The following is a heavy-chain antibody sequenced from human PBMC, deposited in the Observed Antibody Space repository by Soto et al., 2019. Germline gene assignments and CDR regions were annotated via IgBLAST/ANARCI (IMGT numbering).Heavy chain of an antibody. J-gene: IGHJ6*02. CDR1: GFTFSSYG. CDR3: ASFEYYYDSSGYPPVGYYYGMDV. Sequence: GGSLRLSCAASGFTFSSYGMHWVRQAPGKGLEWVAVISYDGSNKYYADSVKGRFTISRDNSKNTLYLQMNSLRAEDTAVYYCASFEYYYDSSGYPPVGYYYGMDVWGQGTTVTVSS. V-gene: IGHV3-30*03. D-gene: IGHD3-22*01. CDR2: ISYDGSNK.